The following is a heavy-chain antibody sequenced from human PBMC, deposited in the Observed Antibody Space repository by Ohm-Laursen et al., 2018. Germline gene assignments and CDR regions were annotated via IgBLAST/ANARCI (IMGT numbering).Heavy chain of an antibody. Sequence: SLRLSCTAPGFTFTSYSMTWVRQAPGKGLEWVSSISSSSSYIYYADSVKGRSTISRDNAQNSLYLQMNSLRAEDMAVYYCARDKRLTMVRGVHYDAFDIWGQGTMVTVSS. J-gene: IGHJ3*02. D-gene: IGHD3-10*01. CDR3: ARDKRLTMVRGVHYDAFDI. CDR1: GFTFTSYS. CDR2: ISSSSSYI. V-gene: IGHV3-21*01.